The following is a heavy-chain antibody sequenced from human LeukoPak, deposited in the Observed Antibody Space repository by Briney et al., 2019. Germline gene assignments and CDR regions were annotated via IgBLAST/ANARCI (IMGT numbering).Heavy chain of an antibody. CDR2: IYYSGST. J-gene: IGHJ4*02. CDR3: ARHYNLRYYFDY. D-gene: IGHD1-20*01. CDR1: GGSISSYY. Sequence: SETLSLTCTVSGGSISSYYWSWIRQPPGKGLEWIGYIYYSGSTNYNPSLKGRVTISVDTSKNQFSLKLSSVTAADTAVYYCARHYNLRYYFDYWGQGTLVTVSS. V-gene: IGHV4-59*08.